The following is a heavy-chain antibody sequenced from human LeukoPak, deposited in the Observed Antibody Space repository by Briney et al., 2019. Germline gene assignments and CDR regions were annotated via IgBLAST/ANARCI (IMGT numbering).Heavy chain of an antibody. V-gene: IGHV1-18*01. J-gene: IGHJ4*02. D-gene: IGHD5-18*01. Sequence: ASVKVSCKAPGYTFTSFGISWVRQAPGQGLEWMGWISAYNGNINYAQKLQGRVTMTTDISASTAYMEVRSLRSEDTAVYYCVRDLGVDTTMIFFDYWGQGSAVTVSS. CDR1: GYTFTSFG. CDR2: ISAYNGNI. CDR3: VRDLGVDTTMIFFDY.